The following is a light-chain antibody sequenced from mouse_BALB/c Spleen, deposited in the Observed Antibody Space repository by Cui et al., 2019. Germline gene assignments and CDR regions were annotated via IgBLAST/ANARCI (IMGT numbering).Light chain of an antibody. V-gene: IGKV4-58*01. CDR3: QQWSGYPFT. Sequence: ENVLTQSTAIMAASLGQKVTMTCSASSGVSSSYLHWYQQKSGASPKPLIHRTSNLASGVPARFSGSGSGTSYSLTISSVEAEDDATYYCQQWSGYPFTFGAGTKLELK. J-gene: IGKJ5*01. CDR2: RTS. CDR1: SGVSSSY.